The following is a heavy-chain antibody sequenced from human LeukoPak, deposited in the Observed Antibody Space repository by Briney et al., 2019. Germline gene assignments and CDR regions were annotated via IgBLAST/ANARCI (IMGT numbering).Heavy chain of an antibody. J-gene: IGHJ4*02. Sequence: SETLSLTCAVYGGSFSGYYWSWIRQPPGKGLEWIGEINHSGSTNYNPSLKSRVTVSVDTSKNQFSLKLSSVTAADTAVYYCARRPMVRGVIITDSFDYWGQGTLVTVSS. CDR3: ARRPMVRGVIITDSFDY. CDR2: INHSGST. D-gene: IGHD3-10*01. CDR1: GGSFSGYY. V-gene: IGHV4-34*01.